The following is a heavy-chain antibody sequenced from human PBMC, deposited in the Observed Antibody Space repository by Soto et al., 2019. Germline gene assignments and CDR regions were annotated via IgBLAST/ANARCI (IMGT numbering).Heavy chain of an antibody. CDR2: IGSAGDT. CDR1: GFTLSGYD. Sequence: PGGSLRLSCAASGFTLSGYDIHWVRQATGKGLEWVSGIGSAGDTKYADSVKGRFTISRDNSKNTVYLQMNSLRAEDTAVYYCARGFRVEGAYGAGAFFDYWAQGTLVTVSS. D-gene: IGHD1-26*01. J-gene: IGHJ4*02. CDR3: ARGFRVEGAYGAGAFFDY. V-gene: IGHV3-13*01.